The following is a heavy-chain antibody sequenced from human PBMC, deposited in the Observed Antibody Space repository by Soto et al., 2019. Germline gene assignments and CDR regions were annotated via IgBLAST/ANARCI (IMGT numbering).Heavy chain of an antibody. CDR3: VRKPNRAGSFDS. J-gene: IGHJ4*02. CDR2: IYYTGKT. Sequence: KTSETLSLTCSISGGTIGDYYWSWIRQPPGKGLEWLAYIYYTGKTDQNPSLERRVSISLGTSKSQFSLNLRSVTAADTAVYYCVRKPNRAGSFDSWGPGILVTVSS. V-gene: IGHV4-59*01. CDR1: GGTIGDYY. D-gene: IGHD2-8*01.